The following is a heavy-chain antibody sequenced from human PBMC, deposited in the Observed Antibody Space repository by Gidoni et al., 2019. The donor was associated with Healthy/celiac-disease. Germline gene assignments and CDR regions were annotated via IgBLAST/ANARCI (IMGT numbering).Heavy chain of an antibody. CDR1: GYTVTGYY. D-gene: IGHD2-15*01. CDR3: ARAVAATAYNWFDP. V-gene: IGHV1-2*02. CDR2: INPNSGGT. J-gene: IGHJ5*02. Sequence: QVQLVQSGAAVKKPGASVKVSCKASGYTVTGYYMHWVRQAPGQGLEWMGWINPNSGGTNYAQKFQGRVTMTRDTSISTAYMELSRLRSDDTAVYYCARAVAATAYNWFDPWGQGTLVTVSS.